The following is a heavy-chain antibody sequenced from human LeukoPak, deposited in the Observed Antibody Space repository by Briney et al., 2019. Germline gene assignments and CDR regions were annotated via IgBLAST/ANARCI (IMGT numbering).Heavy chain of an antibody. CDR2: IYHSGST. D-gene: IGHD1-14*01. CDR1: GYSISSGYY. Sequence: SETLSLTCTVSGYSISSGYYWGWIRQPPGKGLEWIGSIYHSGSTNYNPSLKSRVTISVDKSKNQFSLKLSSVTAADTAVYYCATTTKGWFDPWGQGTLVTVSS. J-gene: IGHJ5*02. V-gene: IGHV4-38-2*02. CDR3: ATTTKGWFDP.